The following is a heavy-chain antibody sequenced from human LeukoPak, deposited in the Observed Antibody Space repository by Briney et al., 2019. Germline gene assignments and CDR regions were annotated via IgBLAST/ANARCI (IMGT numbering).Heavy chain of an antibody. V-gene: IGHV1-18*01. CDR1: GYTFTSHG. Sequence: GASVKVSYKASGYTFTSHGITWVRQAPGQGLEWVGWTNAYNGHTNYVQNLQGRATMTTDTSTSTAYMELRSLRSDDTAVYYCARGEYNYFDYWGQGTLVTVSS. D-gene: IGHD2/OR15-2a*01. CDR2: TNAYNGHT. J-gene: IGHJ4*02. CDR3: ARGEYNYFDY.